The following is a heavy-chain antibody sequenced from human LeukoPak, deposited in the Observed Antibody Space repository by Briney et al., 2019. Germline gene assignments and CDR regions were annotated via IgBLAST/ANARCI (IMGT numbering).Heavy chain of an antibody. J-gene: IGHJ4*02. CDR1: GYTFTSYA. Sequence: LRASVKVSCKASGYTFTSYAMHWVRQAPGQRLEWMGWINAGNGNTKYSQKFQGRVTITRDTSASTAYMELSSLRSEDTAVYYCARSGRDIVVVPAALDYWGQGILVTVSS. D-gene: IGHD2-2*01. CDR2: INAGNGNT. V-gene: IGHV1-3*01. CDR3: ARSGRDIVVVPAALDY.